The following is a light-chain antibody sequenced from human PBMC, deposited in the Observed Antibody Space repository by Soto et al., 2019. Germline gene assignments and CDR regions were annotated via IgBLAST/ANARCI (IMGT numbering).Light chain of an antibody. CDR2: GAS. CDR1: QSISSTY. CDR3: QQYGSSPWT. J-gene: IGKJ1*01. Sequence: ETVLTQSPDTLSLSPGERATLSCRASQSISSTYLAWYHQKPGQAPRLLIYGASSRATGIPDRFSGSGSGKDLTITISRLETEDSAVYYCQQYGSSPWTFGQGTKVEIK. V-gene: IGKV3-20*01.